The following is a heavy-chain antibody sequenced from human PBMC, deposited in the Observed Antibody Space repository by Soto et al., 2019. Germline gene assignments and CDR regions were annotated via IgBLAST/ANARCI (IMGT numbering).Heavy chain of an antibody. Sequence: ASVKVSCKASGYTFTSYGISWVRQAPGQGLEWMGWISAYNGNTNYAQKLQGRVTMTTDTSTSTAYMELRSLRSDDTAVYYCARVSKVGIEDTNTGMEVWGQGTTVTVSS. V-gene: IGHV1-18*01. J-gene: IGHJ6*02. CDR3: ARVSKVGIEDTNTGMEV. D-gene: IGHD2-21*01. CDR2: ISAYNGNT. CDR1: GYTFTSYG.